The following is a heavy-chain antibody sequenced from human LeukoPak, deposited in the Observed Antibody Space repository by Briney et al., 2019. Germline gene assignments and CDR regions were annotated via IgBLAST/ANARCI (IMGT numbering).Heavy chain of an antibody. D-gene: IGHD7-27*01. V-gene: IGHV3-7*01. CDR1: GFTFSNYW. CDR2: IEQDGSEK. Sequence: PGGSLRLSCAASGFTFSNYWMSWVRQAAGKGLEWVASIEQDGSEKYYVDSVKGRFTISRDNAKNSLYLQMNSLRAEDTAVYYCARGGWGVDYWGQGTLVTVSS. J-gene: IGHJ4*02. CDR3: ARGGWGVDY.